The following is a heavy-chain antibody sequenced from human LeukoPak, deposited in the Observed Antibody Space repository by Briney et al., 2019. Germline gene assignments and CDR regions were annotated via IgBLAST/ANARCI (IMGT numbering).Heavy chain of an antibody. V-gene: IGHV4-30-4*01. CDR3: ARAQEGYSSGSVRFDY. Sequence: SQTLSLTCTVSGGSISSVDYYWSWIRQPPGKGLEWIGYIYYSGSTYYNPSLKSRVTISVATFKNQFSLKLSSVTAADTAVYYCARAQEGYSSGSVRFDYWGQGTLVTVSS. CDR2: IYYSGST. J-gene: IGHJ4*02. D-gene: IGHD2-15*01. CDR1: GGSISSVDYY.